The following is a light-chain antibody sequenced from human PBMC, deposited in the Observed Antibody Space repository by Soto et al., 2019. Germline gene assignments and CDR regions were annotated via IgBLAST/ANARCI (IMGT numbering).Light chain of an antibody. CDR1: QSVSSN. Sequence: EIVMTQSPDTLSVSPGERATLSCRASQSVSSNLAWYKQKHGQAPRLLIYGASTRATGIPARFSGSGSGTEFTLTMSRLQSEDFAVYYCQQYNNWPYTFGQGTKLEIK. J-gene: IGKJ2*01. CDR2: GAS. CDR3: QQYNNWPYT. V-gene: IGKV3-15*01.